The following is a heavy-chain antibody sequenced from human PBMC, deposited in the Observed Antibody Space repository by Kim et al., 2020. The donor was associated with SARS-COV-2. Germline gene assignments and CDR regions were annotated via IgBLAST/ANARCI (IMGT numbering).Heavy chain of an antibody. J-gene: IGHJ4*02. V-gene: IGHV5-10-1*01. D-gene: IGHD2-21*02. Sequence: YHNYNPSFQGHVTITLDKSSNTAYLQWSGLRASDTAIYYCARGSGGGNSGYWGQGTLVTVSS. CDR2: YH. CDR3: ARGSGGGNSGY.